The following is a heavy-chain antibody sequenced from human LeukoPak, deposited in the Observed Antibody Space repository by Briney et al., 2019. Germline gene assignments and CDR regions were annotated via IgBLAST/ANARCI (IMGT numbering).Heavy chain of an antibody. D-gene: IGHD3-9*01. V-gene: IGHV4-39*01. J-gene: IGHJ5*02. CDR1: GGCTSSRSYY. CDR2: ISYSGST. CDR3: PKPAYEILTGYTNWFDP. Sequence: PSETISFTCTVSGGCTSSRSYYRCWIRQPPRKGLEWIGSISYSGSTYYIPSLKSRVTISVDTSKNQFSLKLSSVTAADTVFFFKPKPAYEILTGYTNWFDPWGQGTLVTVSS.